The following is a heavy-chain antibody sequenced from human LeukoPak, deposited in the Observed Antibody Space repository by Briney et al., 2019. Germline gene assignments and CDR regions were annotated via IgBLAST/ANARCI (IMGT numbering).Heavy chain of an antibody. Sequence: GSSLRLSCAASGFPFSSYGMHWVRHAPGKGLEGVTVISYEGRNKYCADSVKGRFTISRDNSKNTLYLQMNSLRAEDTAVYYCAKEVVVPAAAYYYYYYGMDVWGQGTTVTVSS. CDR3: AKEVVVPAAAYYYYYYGMDV. J-gene: IGHJ6*02. D-gene: IGHD2-2*01. V-gene: IGHV3-30*18. CDR2: ISYEGRNK. CDR1: GFPFSSYG.